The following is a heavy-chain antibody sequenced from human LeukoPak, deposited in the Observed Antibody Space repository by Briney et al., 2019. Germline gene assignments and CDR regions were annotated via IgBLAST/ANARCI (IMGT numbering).Heavy chain of an antibody. CDR3: ARAVGYYDSSGYDYYYYYMDV. Sequence: ASVKVSCKASGGTFSSYAISWVRQAPGQGLEWMGGIIPIFGTANYALKFQGRVTITTDESTSTAYMELSSLRSEDTAVYYCARAVGYYDSSGYDYYYYYMDVWGKGTTVTVSS. J-gene: IGHJ6*03. V-gene: IGHV1-69*05. D-gene: IGHD3-22*01. CDR2: IIPIFGTA. CDR1: GGTFSSYA.